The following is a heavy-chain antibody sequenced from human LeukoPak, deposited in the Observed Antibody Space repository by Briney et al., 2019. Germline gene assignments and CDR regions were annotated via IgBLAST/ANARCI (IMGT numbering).Heavy chain of an antibody. CDR1: GGSISSYY. CDR2: IYTSGCT. Sequence: SETLSLTCTVSGGSISSYYWSWIRQPAGKGLEWIGRIYTSGCTNYNPSLKSRVTISVDTSKNQFSLKLSSVTAADTAVYYCARRVTPNYYYYYMDVWGKGTTVTISS. J-gene: IGHJ6*03. D-gene: IGHD5-18*01. CDR3: ARRVTPNYYYYYMDV. V-gene: IGHV4-4*07.